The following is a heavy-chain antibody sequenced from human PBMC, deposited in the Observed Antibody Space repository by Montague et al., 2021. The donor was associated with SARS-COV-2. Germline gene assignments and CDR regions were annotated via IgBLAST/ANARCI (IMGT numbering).Heavy chain of an antibody. D-gene: IGHD4-23*01. CDR3: AKNGGAHGLDV. CDR2: IKPDESEK. V-gene: IGHV3-7*01. J-gene: IGHJ6*02. Sequence: SLRLSCAASGFTFSNIWMSRVRQAPGKGPEWVANIKPDESEKNYVDSVKGRFSISRDNAKNSLYLQMDNLRAEDTAIYYCAKNGGAHGLDVWGQGTSVSVSS. CDR1: GFTFSNIW.